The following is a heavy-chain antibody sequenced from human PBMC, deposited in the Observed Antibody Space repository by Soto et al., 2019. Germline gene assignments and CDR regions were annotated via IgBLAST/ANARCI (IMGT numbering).Heavy chain of an antibody. D-gene: IGHD2-21*02. V-gene: IGHV1-18*01. CDR3: ARVRFGDPLDI. CDR1: GYTFTNYG. J-gene: IGHJ4*02. Sequence: QVQLVQSGAEVKRPGTSVKVSCKVSGYTFTNYGINWVRQAPGQGLEWVGWFNPANRNTNYAQKFQDTVSMTTDTSTNTAYMELRGLRSDDTAVYYCARVRFGDPLDIWGQRTLVTVSS. CDR2: FNPANRNT.